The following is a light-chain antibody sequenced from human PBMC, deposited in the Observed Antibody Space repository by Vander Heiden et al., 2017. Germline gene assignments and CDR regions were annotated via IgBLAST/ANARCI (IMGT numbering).Light chain of an antibody. CDR3: SSYSSSSTPVV. CDR1: SSDVGAYHY. Sequence: QSALTQPASVSGSPGQPVTISCTGTSSDVGAYHYVPWYQQHPCKAPILVIYDVSNPPSGVSDRFSVSKSVNTASLTISGLHAEDDADYYCSSYSSSSTPVVFGGGTKVTVL. CDR2: DVS. J-gene: IGLJ2*01. V-gene: IGLV2-14*03.